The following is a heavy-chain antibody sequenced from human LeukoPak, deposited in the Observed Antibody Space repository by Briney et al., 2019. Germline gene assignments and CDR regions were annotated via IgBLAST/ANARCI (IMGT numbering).Heavy chain of an antibody. D-gene: IGHD2-15*01. J-gene: IGHJ6*03. CDR1: GYTFSNYG. V-gene: IGHV1-18*01. Sequence: GASVKVSCKASGYTFSNYGISWVRQAPGQGLEWMGWISAYNGNTNYAQKLQGRVTMTTDTSTSTAYMELRSLRSDDTAVYYCARDCSGGSCYLGDYYYYYMDVWGKGTTVTISS. CDR3: ARDCSGGSCYLGDYYYYYMDV. CDR2: ISAYNGNT.